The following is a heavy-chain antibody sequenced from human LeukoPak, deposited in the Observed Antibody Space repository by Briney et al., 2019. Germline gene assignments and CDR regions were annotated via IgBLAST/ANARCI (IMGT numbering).Heavy chain of an antibody. V-gene: IGHV1-18*01. CDR2: ISAYNGNT. D-gene: IGHD3-22*01. CDR3: ARAALDYYDSSGQTFYGMDV. CDR1: GYTFTSYG. J-gene: IGHJ6*02. Sequence: GASVKVSCKASGYTFTSYGISWVRQAPGQGLEWMGWISAYNGNTNYAQKLQGRVTMTTDTSTSTAYMELRSLRSDDTAVYYCARAALDYYDSSGQTFYGMDVWGQGTTVTVSS.